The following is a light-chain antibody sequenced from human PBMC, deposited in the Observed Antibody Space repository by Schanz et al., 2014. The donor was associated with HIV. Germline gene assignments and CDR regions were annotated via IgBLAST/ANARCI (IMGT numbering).Light chain of an antibody. J-gene: IGLJ2*01. V-gene: IGLV2-23*02. Sequence: QSALTQPASVSGSPGQSITISCTGTSSDVGSYNLVSWYQQHPGQAPKLMIYEVNKRPSGISNRFSGSKSGKTASLTISGLRAEDEADYFCCSYAGGSTYVVFGGGTKLTVL. CDR3: CSYAGGSTYVV. CDR2: EVN. CDR1: SSDVGSYNL.